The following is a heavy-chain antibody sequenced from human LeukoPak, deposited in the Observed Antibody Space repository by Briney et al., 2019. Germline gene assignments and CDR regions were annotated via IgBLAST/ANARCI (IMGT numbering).Heavy chain of an antibody. V-gene: IGHV3-21*01. CDR1: GFTFSTFA. CDR2: IFPSGGEI. D-gene: IGHD3-9*01. CDR3: AREYYDILTGPNYFDY. Sequence: GGSLRLSCAASGFTFSTFAMIWVRQPPGKGLEWVSSIFPSGGEIHYADSVRGRFTISRDNAKNSLYLQMNSLRAEDTAVYYCAREYYDILTGPNYFDYWGQGTLVTVSS. J-gene: IGHJ4*02.